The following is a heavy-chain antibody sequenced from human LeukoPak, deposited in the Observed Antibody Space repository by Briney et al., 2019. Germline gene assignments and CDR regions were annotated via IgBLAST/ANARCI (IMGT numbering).Heavy chain of an antibody. J-gene: IGHJ4*02. D-gene: IGHD6-13*01. V-gene: IGHV4/OR15-8*01. CDR2: ISHSGSP. CDR3: ARDAAAGYSLAC. CDR1: GGSISSGKW. Sequence: SETLSLTCGVSGGSISSGKWWSWVRQPPGKGLEWIGEISHSGSPNYNPSLKSRLTISVDLPKNQFSLDLRSVTAADTAVYYCARDAAAGYSLACWGQGTLVTVSS.